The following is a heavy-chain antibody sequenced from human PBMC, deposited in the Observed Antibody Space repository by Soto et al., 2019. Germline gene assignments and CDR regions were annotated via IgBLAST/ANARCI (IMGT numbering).Heavy chain of an antibody. D-gene: IGHD5-12*01. V-gene: IGHV3-48*01. CDR3: ARDREGEGYNFDY. J-gene: IGHJ4*02. Sequence: SVKGRFTISRDNAKNSLNLQMNSLRAEDTAVYYCARDREGEGYNFDYWGQGTLVTVSS.